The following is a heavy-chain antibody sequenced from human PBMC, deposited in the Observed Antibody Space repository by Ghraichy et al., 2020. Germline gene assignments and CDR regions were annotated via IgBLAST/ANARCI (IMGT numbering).Heavy chain of an antibody. CDR3: ARHGSGIAVAGTKFDY. V-gene: IGHV4-39*01. Sequence: SETLSLTYTVSGGSISSSSYYWGWIRQPPGKGLEWIGSIYYSGSTYYNPSLKSRVTISVDTSKNQFSLKLSSVTAADTAVYYCARHGSGIAVAGTKFDYWGQGTLVTVSS. CDR1: GGSISSSSYY. J-gene: IGHJ4*02. CDR2: IYYSGST. D-gene: IGHD6-19*01.